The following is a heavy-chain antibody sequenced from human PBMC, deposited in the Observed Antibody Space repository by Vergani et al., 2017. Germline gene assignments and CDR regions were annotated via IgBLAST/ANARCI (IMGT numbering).Heavy chain of an antibody. V-gene: IGHV5-51*03. Sequence: EVQLVQSGAEVKKPGASLKISCKGSGYSFTSYWIGWVRQMPGKGLEWMGIIYPGDSDTRYSPSFQGQVTISADKSLSTAYLQWSSLKAADTAMYYCATPGPGNNWNDDAFDIWGQGTMVTVSS. CDR1: GYSFTSYW. J-gene: IGHJ3*02. CDR2: IYPGDSDT. CDR3: ATPGPGNNWNDDAFDI. D-gene: IGHD1-1*01.